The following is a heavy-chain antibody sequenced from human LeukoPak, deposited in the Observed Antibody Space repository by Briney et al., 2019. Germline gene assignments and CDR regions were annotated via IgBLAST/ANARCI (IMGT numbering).Heavy chain of an antibody. V-gene: IGHV3-23*01. CDR2: ISGSGGST. Sequence: GGTLRLSCAASGFTFTIYDMSWVRQAPGKGLEWVSGISGSGGSTYYADSVKGRFTISRDNSKNTLYLQMNSLRAGDTAVYYCAKAMGATLFDYWGQGTLVTVSS. CDR3: AKAMGATLFDY. J-gene: IGHJ4*02. CDR1: GFTFTIYD. D-gene: IGHD1-26*01.